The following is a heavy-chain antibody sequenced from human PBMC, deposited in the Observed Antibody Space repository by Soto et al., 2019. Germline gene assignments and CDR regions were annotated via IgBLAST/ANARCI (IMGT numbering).Heavy chain of an antibody. CDR1: GYTFTSYG. CDR2: ISAYNGNT. V-gene: IGHV1-18*01. D-gene: IGHD3-9*01. J-gene: IGHJ4*02. CDR3: EREDYDILTGYPTSDY. Sequence: QVQLVQSGAEVKKPGASVKVSCKASGYTFTSYGISWVRQAPGQGLEWMGWISAYNGNTNYAQKLQGRVTMTTDTSTSTAYMELRSLRSDDTAVYYCEREDYDILTGYPTSDYWGQGTLVTVSS.